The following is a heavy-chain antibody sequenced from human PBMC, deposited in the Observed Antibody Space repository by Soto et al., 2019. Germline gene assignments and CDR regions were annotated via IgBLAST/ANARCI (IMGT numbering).Heavy chain of an antibody. V-gene: IGHV3-23*01. CDR2: ISGSGGST. CDR1: EFSLSGYA. D-gene: IGHD3-22*01. Sequence: LRRSCAASEFSLSGYAMCWVRQAPGMGLEWVSAISGSGGSTYYAGSVKGRFTISRDNSKNTLYLQMNSLRAEDTAVYYCAKRFYSTMIVVGGLAFWSQGTLVIVSS. CDR3: AKRFYSTMIVVGGLAF. J-gene: IGHJ4*02.